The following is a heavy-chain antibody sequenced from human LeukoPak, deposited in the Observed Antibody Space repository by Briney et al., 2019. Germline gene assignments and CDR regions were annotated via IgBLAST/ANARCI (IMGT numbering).Heavy chain of an antibody. Sequence: SETLSLTCTVSGGSISSYYWSWIRQPPGKGLEWIGYIYYSGSTNYNPSLKSRVTISVDTSKNQISLKLSSVTAADTAVYYCARDRRAYYYDSSGYYKGHDAFDIWGQGTMVTVSS. CDR1: GGSISSYY. D-gene: IGHD3-22*01. CDR2: IYYSGST. CDR3: ARDRRAYYYDSSGYYKGHDAFDI. V-gene: IGHV4-59*01. J-gene: IGHJ3*02.